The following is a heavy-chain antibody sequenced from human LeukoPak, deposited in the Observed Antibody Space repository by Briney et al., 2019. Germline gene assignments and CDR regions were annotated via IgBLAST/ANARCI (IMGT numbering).Heavy chain of an antibody. V-gene: IGHV1-8*01. CDR3: ARGVSSLSGGSCYY. Sequence: ASVKVSCKASGYTFTSYDITWVRQATGQGLEWMGWMNPNSGNTGYAQKFQGRVTMTRNTSISTAYMELSSLRSEDTAVYYCARGVSSLSGGSCYYWGQGTLVTVSS. CDR2: MNPNSGNT. J-gene: IGHJ4*02. CDR1: GYTFTSYD. D-gene: IGHD2-15*01.